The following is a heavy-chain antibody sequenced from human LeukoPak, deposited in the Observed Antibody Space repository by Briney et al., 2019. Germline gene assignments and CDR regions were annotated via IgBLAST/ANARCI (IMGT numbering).Heavy chain of an antibody. CDR1: GGSISSNSFY. J-gene: IGHJ4*02. Sequence: PSETLSLTCTVSGGSISSNSFYWSWTRQPAGKGLEWIGRIYTSGSTDYNPSLKSRVTISKDTSKNEFSLKLSSVTAADTAVYYCARDSPPAHCSGGSCYFDYWGQGTLVTVSS. V-gene: IGHV4-61*02. CDR3: ARDSPPAHCSGGSCYFDY. D-gene: IGHD2-15*01. CDR2: IYTSGST.